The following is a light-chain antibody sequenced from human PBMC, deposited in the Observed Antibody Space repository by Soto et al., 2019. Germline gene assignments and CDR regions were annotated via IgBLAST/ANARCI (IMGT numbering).Light chain of an antibody. V-gene: IGKV2-28*01. J-gene: IGKJ5*01. Sequence: DLVMTQSPLSLPVTPGEPASISCRSSQSLLHSNGYNYLDWYLQKPGQSPQLLIYLGSNRASGVPDRLGGSESATDFTLKISRVEADDVGVHYCMQALQPPSIPFGQGTRLDIK. CDR1: QSLLHSNGYNY. CDR2: LGS. CDR3: MQALQPPSIP.